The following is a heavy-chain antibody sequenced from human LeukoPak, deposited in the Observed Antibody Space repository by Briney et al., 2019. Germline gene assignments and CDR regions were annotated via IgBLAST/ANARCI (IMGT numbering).Heavy chain of an antibody. D-gene: IGHD3-16*01. Sequence: GGSLRLSCAVSGFTFGNYAMAWVRQAPGKGLESVSSVSTDGTPYYADSVKGRFTISRDNSKNTPHLQMNSLRAEDTAVYYCAKLGAGGYYSYMDVWGKGTTVIVSS. V-gene: IGHV3-23*01. CDR3: AKLGAGGYYSYMDV. CDR1: GFTFGNYA. J-gene: IGHJ6*03. CDR2: VSTDGTP.